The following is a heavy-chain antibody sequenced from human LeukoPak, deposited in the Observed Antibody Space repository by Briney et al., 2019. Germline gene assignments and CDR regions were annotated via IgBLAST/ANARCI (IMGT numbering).Heavy chain of an antibody. CDR3: ARDGTPADHDY. CDR1: GFTFSGQS. J-gene: IGHJ4*02. CDR2: ISSGSTYI. Sequence: GGSLRLSCAASGFTFSGQSMNWVRRAPGKGLEWVSSISSGSTYIYYADSLKGRFTISRDNAKNSLYLQMNSLRAEDTAVYYCARDGTPADHDYWGQGTLVTVSS. V-gene: IGHV3-21*01. D-gene: IGHD1-26*01.